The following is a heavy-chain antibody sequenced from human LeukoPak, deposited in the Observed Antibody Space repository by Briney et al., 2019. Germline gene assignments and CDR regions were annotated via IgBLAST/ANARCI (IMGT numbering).Heavy chain of an antibody. CDR2: IIPIFGIA. D-gene: IGHD3-22*01. Sequence: SVKVSCKASGGTFSSYAISWVRQAPGQGLEWMGGIIPIFGIANYAQKFQGRVTITTDESTSTAYMELSSLRSEDTAVYYCARDSIKGYYYDSSGYYYPHYFDYWGQGTLVTVSS. CDR1: GGTFSSYA. CDR3: ARDSIKGYYYDSSGYYYPHYFDY. V-gene: IGHV1-69*05. J-gene: IGHJ4*02.